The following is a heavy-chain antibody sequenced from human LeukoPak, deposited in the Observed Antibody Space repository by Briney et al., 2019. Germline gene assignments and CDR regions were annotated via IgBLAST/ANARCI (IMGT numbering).Heavy chain of an antibody. D-gene: IGHD3-22*01. Sequence: GGSLRLSCAASGFTFNDNAMTWVRQAPGKGLEWVSTIGGVASNTYYADSVKGRFTISRDNSKNMLDLQMNGLRAEDTAMYYCAKTSGSYSNFDCWGQGILVTVSS. J-gene: IGHJ4*02. CDR3: AKTSGSYSNFDC. CDR2: IGGVASNT. V-gene: IGHV3-23*01. CDR1: GFTFNDNA.